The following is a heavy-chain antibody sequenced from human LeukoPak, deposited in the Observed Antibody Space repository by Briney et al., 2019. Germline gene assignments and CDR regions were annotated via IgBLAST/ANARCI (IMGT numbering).Heavy chain of an antibody. CDR1: GGSIGSSSYY. D-gene: IGHD2-2*02. Sequence: SETLSLTCTVSGGSIGSSSYYWGWIRQPPGKGLEWIGSIYYSGSTYYNPSLKSRVTISVDTSKNQFSLKLSSVTAADTAVYYCARLQKGPIVVVPAAILVDYWGQGTLVTVSS. J-gene: IGHJ4*02. CDR2: IYYSGST. V-gene: IGHV4-39*01. CDR3: ARLQKGPIVVVPAAILVDY.